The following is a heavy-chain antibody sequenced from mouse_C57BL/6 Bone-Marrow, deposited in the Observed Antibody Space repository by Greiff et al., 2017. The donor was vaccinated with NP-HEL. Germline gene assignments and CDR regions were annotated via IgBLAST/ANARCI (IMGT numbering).Heavy chain of an antibody. Sequence: EVKVVESGGGLVKPGGSLKLSCAASGFTFSDYGMHWVRQAPEKGLEWVAYISSGSSTIYYADTVKGRFTIYRDNAKNTLFLQMTSLRSEDTAMYYCARPLDGYPTLYYAMDYWGQGTSVTVSS. CDR1: GFTFSDYG. CDR2: ISSGSSTI. CDR3: ARPLDGYPTLYYAMDY. J-gene: IGHJ4*01. V-gene: IGHV5-17*01. D-gene: IGHD2-3*01.